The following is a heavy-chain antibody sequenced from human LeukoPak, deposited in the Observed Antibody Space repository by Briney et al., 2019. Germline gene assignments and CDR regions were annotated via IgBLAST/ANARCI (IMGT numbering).Heavy chain of an antibody. V-gene: IGHV3-23*01. Sequence: GGSLRLSCAASGFTFSRNAMNWVRQSPGKGLEWVASISGNGVGTYYADSVKGRFNISRDNSRNTLYLQMNSLRTEDTAVYHCAKDANYFDSGSYLIPFDFWGQGTLVTVSS. CDR3: AKDANYFDSGSYLIPFDF. CDR1: GFTFSRNA. D-gene: IGHD3-22*01. CDR2: ISGNGVGT. J-gene: IGHJ4*02.